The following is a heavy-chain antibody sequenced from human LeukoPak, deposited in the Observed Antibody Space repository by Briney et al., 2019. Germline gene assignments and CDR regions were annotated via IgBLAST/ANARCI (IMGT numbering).Heavy chain of an antibody. D-gene: IGHD2/OR15-2a*01. CDR3: ARDSSAFYGSEYFQH. Sequence: ASVKVSCKTSNYTFSNYGITWVRQAPGQGLEWMGWIGAYSGNSEFAQKLQGRVTMTTDASSGTANMELTNLTPDDTAVYFRARDSSAFYGSEYFQHWGQGTLVTVSS. J-gene: IGHJ1*01. V-gene: IGHV1-18*01. CDR1: NYTFSNYG. CDR2: IGAYSGNS.